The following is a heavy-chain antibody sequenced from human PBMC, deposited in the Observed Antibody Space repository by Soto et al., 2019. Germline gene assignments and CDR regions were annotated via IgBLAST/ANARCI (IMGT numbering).Heavy chain of an antibody. Sequence: PGGSLRLSCAASGFTFSSYGMHWVRQAPGKGLEWVAVISYDGSNKYYADSVKGRFTISRDNSKNTLYLQVNSLRAEDTAVYCCAKDLRQLAPRGPFDYWGQGTLVTVSS. V-gene: IGHV3-30*18. CDR3: AKDLRQLAPRGPFDY. J-gene: IGHJ4*02. CDR1: GFTFSSYG. CDR2: ISYDGSNK. D-gene: IGHD6-6*01.